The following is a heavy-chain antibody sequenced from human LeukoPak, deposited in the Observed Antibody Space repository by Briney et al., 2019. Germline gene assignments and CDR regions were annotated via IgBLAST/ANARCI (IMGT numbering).Heavy chain of an antibody. D-gene: IGHD3-3*01. CDR1: GGSTSSYY. V-gene: IGHV4-4*07. CDR2: IYTSGST. J-gene: IGHJ4*02. CDR3: ASGNYDFWSGWGPIGY. Sequence: SETLSLTCTVSGGSTSSYYWSWIRQPAGKGLEWIGRIYTSGSTNYNPSLKSRVTMSVDTSKNQFSLKLSSVTAADTAVYYCASGNYDFWSGWGPIGYWGQGTLVTVSS.